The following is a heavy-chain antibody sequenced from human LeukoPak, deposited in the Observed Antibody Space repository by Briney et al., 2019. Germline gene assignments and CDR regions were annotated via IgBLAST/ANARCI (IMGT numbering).Heavy chain of an antibody. Sequence: SETLSLTCTVSNGSFSDYKWSWIRQPAGKGLEWIGRIYTSGSTNYNPSLKGRVTMSVDTSKNQFSLKVTSVTAADTAVYYCAKAPPKEHDFWSGYYNYMDVWGKGTTVTVSS. V-gene: IGHV4-4*07. J-gene: IGHJ6*03. D-gene: IGHD3-3*01. CDR3: AKAPPKEHDFWSGYYNYMDV. CDR2: IYTSGST. CDR1: NGSFSDYK.